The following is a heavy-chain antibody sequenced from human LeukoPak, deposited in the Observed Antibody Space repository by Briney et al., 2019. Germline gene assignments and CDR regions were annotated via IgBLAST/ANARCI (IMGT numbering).Heavy chain of an antibody. CDR1: GFTFSSYG. V-gene: IGHV3-30*18. D-gene: IGHD6-19*01. Sequence: PGGSLRLSCAAPGFTFSSYGMHWVRQAPGKGLEWVAVISYDGSNKYYADSVKGRFTISRDNSKNTLYLQMNSLRAEDTAVYYCAKSRIAVAGTLIDYWGQGTLVTVSS. J-gene: IGHJ4*02. CDR3: AKSRIAVAGTLIDY. CDR2: ISYDGSNK.